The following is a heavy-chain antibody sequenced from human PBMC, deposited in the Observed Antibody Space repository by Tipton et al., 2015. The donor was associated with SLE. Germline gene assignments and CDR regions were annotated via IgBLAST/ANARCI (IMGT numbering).Heavy chain of an antibody. J-gene: IGHJ5*02. Sequence: TLSLTCDISGDSVSSNSAAWNWIRQSPSRGLERLGRTYYRSKWYNDYAESVKSLITINPDTSKNQFSLQLNSVTPEDTAVYYCARGGPYSSLRWFDPWGQGTLVTVSS. D-gene: IGHD6-13*01. V-gene: IGHV6-1*01. CDR1: GDSVSSNSAA. CDR3: ARGGPYSSLRWFDP. CDR2: TYYRSKWYN.